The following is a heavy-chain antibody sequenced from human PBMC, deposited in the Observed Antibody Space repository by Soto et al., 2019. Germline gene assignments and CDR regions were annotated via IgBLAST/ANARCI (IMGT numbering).Heavy chain of an antibody. D-gene: IGHD1-1*01. Sequence: LRLSCVASGFNFEIHDMHWVRQVTGTGLEWVAGICTLFYRFYPDSGNGRFTNCRDNAKASVFLQMENLRSGDTGIYYCARGRSNNFVSSPPPMFDPRGQGTLVTVSS. J-gene: IGHJ5*02. V-gene: IGHV3-13*01. CDR1: GFNFEIHD. CDR3: ARGRSNNFVSSPPPMFDP. CDR2: ICTLFYR.